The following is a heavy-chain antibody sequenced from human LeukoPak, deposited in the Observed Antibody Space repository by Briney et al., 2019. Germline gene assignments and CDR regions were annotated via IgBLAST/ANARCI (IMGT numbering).Heavy chain of an antibody. Sequence: ASVKVSCKASGYTFTSYGISWVRQAPGQGLEWMGWISAYNGNTNYAQKLQGRVTMTTDTSTSTAYMELWSLRSDDTAVYYCASVVYARWFDPWGQGTLVTVSS. CDR2: ISAYNGNT. J-gene: IGHJ5*02. V-gene: IGHV1-18*01. D-gene: IGHD2-8*02. CDR3: ASVVYARWFDP. CDR1: GYTFTSYG.